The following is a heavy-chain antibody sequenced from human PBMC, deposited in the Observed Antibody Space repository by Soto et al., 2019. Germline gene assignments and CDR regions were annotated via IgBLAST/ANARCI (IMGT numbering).Heavy chain of an antibody. CDR3: ARLGYDYVLLTEKIGVYAFDI. Sequence: QLQLQESGPGLVKPSETLSLTCTVSGGSISSSSYYWGWIRQPPGKGLEWIGSIYYSGSTYYNPSLRRRVPMSVATSKDQFSLELSSVTAADTAVYYCARLGYDYVLLTEKIGVYAFDIWGQGTMVTVSS. CDR1: GGSISSSSYY. D-gene: IGHD3-9*01. J-gene: IGHJ3*02. CDR2: IYYSGST. V-gene: IGHV4-39*01.